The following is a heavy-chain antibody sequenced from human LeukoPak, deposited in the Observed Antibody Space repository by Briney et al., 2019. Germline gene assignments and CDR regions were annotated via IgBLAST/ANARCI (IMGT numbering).Heavy chain of an antibody. J-gene: IGHJ4*02. Sequence: SETLSLTCTVSGGSISSSSYYWGWIRQPPGKGLEWVGSIYYSGSTNYNPSLKSRVTISVDTSKNQSSLKLSSVTAADTAVYYCARDCSGGSCYSGVDTAMVFDYWGQGTLVTVSS. V-gene: IGHV4-39*07. D-gene: IGHD2-15*01. CDR1: GGSISSSSYY. CDR2: IYYSGST. CDR3: ARDCSGGSCYSGVDTAMVFDY.